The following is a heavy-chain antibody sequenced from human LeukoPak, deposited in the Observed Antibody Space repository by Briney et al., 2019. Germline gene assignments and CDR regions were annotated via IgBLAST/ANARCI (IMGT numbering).Heavy chain of an antibody. D-gene: IGHD6-19*01. CDR2: IYTSGST. CDR3: ARESGSIAVAGIIDP. J-gene: IGHJ5*02. V-gene: IGHV4-4*07. CDR1: GGSISSYY. Sequence: PSETLSLTCTVSGGSISSYYWSWIRQPAGKGLEWIGRIYTSGSTNYNPSLKSRVTMSVDTSKNQFPLKLSSVTAADTAVYYCARESGSIAVAGIIDPWGQGTLVTVSS.